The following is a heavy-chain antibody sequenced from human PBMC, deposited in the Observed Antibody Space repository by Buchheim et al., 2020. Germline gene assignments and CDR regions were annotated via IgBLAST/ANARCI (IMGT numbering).Heavy chain of an antibody. J-gene: IGHJ4*02. CDR3: AKAIVVVTAIPDY. Sequence: QVQLVESGGGVVQPGRSLRLSCAASGFTFSSYGMHWVRQAPGKGLEWVAVISYDGSNKYYADSVKGRFTISRDNSKKMLYLQMNSLRAEDTAVYYCAKAIVVVTAIPDYWGQGTL. V-gene: IGHV3-30*18. CDR2: ISYDGSNK. CDR1: GFTFSSYG. D-gene: IGHD2-21*02.